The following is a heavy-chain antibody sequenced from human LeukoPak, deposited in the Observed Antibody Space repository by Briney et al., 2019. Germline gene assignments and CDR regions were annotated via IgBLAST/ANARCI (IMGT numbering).Heavy chain of an antibody. D-gene: IGHD3-22*01. CDR1: GFTFSSYW. CDR2: INSDGSST. V-gene: IGHV3-74*01. J-gene: IGHJ4*02. Sequence: GGSLRLSCAASGFTFSSYWMHWVRQAPGKGLVWVSRINSDGSSTSYADSVKGRFTISRDNAKNSLYLQMNSLRAEDTAVYYCARETTMIVGGTSHWGQGTLVTVSS. CDR3: ARETTMIVGGTSH.